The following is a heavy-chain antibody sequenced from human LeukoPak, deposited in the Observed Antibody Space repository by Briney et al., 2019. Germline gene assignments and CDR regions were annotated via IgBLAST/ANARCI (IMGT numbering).Heavy chain of an antibody. J-gene: IGHJ4*02. V-gene: IGHV4-59*01. CDR1: GGSISNYY. CDR3: ARAFSSSWSFFDH. CDR2: VSYSGST. Sequence: SSETLSLTCTVSGGSISNYYWSWIRQPPGKGLEWIGYVSYSGSTNCNPSLESRVTILVDTSKNQFSLKLSSVTAADTAVYHCARAFSSSWSFFDHWGQGTLVTVSS. D-gene: IGHD6-13*01.